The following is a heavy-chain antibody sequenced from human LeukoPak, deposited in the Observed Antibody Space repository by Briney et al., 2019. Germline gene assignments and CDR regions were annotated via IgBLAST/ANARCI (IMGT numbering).Heavy chain of an antibody. CDR1: GGSISSYY. V-gene: IGHV4-59*12. D-gene: IGHD6-19*01. Sequence: SETLSLTCTVSGGSISSYYWSWIRQPPGKGLEWIGYIYYSGSTNYDPSLKSRVTISVDTSKNQFSLKLSSVTAADTAVYYCARGTIAVADRFDYWGQGTLVTVSS. J-gene: IGHJ4*02. CDR3: ARGTIAVADRFDY. CDR2: IYYSGST.